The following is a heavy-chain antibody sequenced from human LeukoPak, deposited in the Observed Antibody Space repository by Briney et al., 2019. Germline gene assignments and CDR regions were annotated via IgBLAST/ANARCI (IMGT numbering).Heavy chain of an antibody. CDR3: AKDIGDSIGYNYFDS. J-gene: IGHJ4*02. D-gene: IGHD3-22*01. CDR2: ISWHGSTT. V-gene: IGHV3-43*01. Sequence: GGSLRLSCEASGFVFDDYSMHWVRQAPGKGLEWVSVISWHGSTTKFADSVKGRFTISRDNRKNSLSLQMDSLRPEDTALYYCAKDIGDSIGYNYFDSWGQGTLVTVSS. CDR1: GFVFDDYS.